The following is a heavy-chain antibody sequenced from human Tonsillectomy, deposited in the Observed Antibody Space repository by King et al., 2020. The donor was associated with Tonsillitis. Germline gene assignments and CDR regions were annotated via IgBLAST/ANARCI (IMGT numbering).Heavy chain of an antibody. J-gene: IGHJ4*02. D-gene: IGHD3-22*01. CDR1: GGSISSGGYS. Sequence: LQLQESGSGLVKPSQTLSLTCAVSGGSISSGGYSGSWIRQPPGKGLEWIGYIYYSGSTYYNPSLKSRVTISVDRSKNQFSLKLSSVTAADTAVYYWASERGRSEYYHSSGFDYWGQGTLVTVSS. V-gene: IGHV4-30-2*01. CDR3: ASERGRSEYYHSSGFDY. CDR2: IYYSGST.